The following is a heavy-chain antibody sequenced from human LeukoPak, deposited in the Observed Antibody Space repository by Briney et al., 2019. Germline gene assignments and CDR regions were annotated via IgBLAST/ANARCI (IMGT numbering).Heavy chain of an antibody. D-gene: IGHD3-22*01. V-gene: IGHV1-69*01. CDR1: GGTFGSYA. Sequence: SVKVSCKASGGTFGSYAISWVRQAPGQGLEWMGGIIPIFGTANYAQKFQGRVTITADESTSTAYMELSSLRSEDTAVYYCARDSSSGYYFFDYWGQGTLVTVSS. J-gene: IGHJ4*02. CDR2: IIPIFGTA. CDR3: ARDSSSGYYFFDY.